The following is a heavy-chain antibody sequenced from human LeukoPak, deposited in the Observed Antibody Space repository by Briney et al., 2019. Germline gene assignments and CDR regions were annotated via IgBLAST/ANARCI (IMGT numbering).Heavy chain of an antibody. Sequence: GGSLRLSCAVSGISLTNYWMHWVRQAPGKGLVWVSRINSEGTGTSYADSVKGRFTISRDTAKNTVFLQMNSLRAEDTAVYYCARAPGGSSSSWTVYYYYYMDVWGKGTTVTVSS. CDR2: INSEGTGT. D-gene: IGHD6-6*01. CDR1: GISLTNYW. V-gene: IGHV3-74*01. J-gene: IGHJ6*03. CDR3: ARAPGGSSSSWTVYYYYYMDV.